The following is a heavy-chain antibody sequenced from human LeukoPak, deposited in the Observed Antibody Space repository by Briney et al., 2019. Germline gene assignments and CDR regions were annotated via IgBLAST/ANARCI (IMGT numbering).Heavy chain of an antibody. V-gene: IGHV6-1*01. CDR1: GDIVSSNSAA. CDR2: TYYRSNLYN. J-gene: IGHJ3*02. Sequence: SQTLSLTCALSGDIVSSNSAAWDWIRQSPSRGLEWLGRTYYRSNLYNDYAVAVKSRITIKPDKSKNQFSLQLTSVTPEDTAVYYCARESPLTFNMVITPADAFDIWGQGTMVTVSS. D-gene: IGHD3-22*01. CDR3: ARESPLTFNMVITPADAFDI.